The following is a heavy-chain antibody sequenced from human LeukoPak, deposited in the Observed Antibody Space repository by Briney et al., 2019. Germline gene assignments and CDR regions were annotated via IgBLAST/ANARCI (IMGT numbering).Heavy chain of an antibody. J-gene: IGHJ4*02. CDR1: GYSISSGYW. D-gene: IGHD6-13*01. Sequence: SETLSLTCTVSGYSISSGYWWGWFRQSPGMGLGWIGSVHHSGSTYYNPSFKSRVTISVDTSKNQFSLKLSSVTAADTAVYYCARVRPGIAATGTWAAPVWGQGTLVTVSS. CDR2: VHHSGST. V-gene: IGHV4-38-2*02. CDR3: ARVRPGIAATGTWAAPV.